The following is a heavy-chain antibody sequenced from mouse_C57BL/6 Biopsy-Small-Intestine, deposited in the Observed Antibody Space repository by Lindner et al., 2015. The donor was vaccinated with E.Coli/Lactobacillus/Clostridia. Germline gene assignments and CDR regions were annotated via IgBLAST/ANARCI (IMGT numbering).Heavy chain of an antibody. J-gene: IGHJ2*01. V-gene: IGHV1-39*01. CDR3: ARRDSSGFPFDY. Sequence: VQLQESGPELVKPGTSAKMSCKASGYSFTGYNMHWVKQSHGKSLEWIGFIDPYDGATNYNQKFKGKATLTVDKSSSTAYMQFNSLTSEDSAVYYCARRDSSGFPFDYWGQGTTLTVSS. CDR1: GYSFTGYN. D-gene: IGHD3-2*01. CDR2: IDPYDGAT.